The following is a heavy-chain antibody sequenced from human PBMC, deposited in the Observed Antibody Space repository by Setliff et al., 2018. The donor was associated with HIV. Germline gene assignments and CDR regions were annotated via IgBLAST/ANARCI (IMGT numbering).Heavy chain of an antibody. J-gene: IGHJ3*02. Sequence: SETLSLTCTVSGGSISSSSYYWGWIRQPPGKGLEWIGSIYYSGSTYYNPSLKSRVTISVDTSKNQFSLKLSSVTAADTAVYYCARDPQLYYYDSSGYLGAFDIWGQGTMVTVS. CDR1: GGSISSSSYY. D-gene: IGHD3-22*01. CDR3: ARDPQLYYYDSSGYLGAFDI. CDR2: IYYSGST. V-gene: IGHV4-39*07.